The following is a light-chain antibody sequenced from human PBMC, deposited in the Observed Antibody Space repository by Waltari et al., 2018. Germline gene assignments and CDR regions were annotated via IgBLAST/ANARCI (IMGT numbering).Light chain of an antibody. Sequence: QSVLTQPPSVSAAPGQTVTISCSGSNSNIGNNSVSWYQQLPGKAPKLFISENNKRPSGIPARFSGSKSGTSATLGITGLQTGDEADYYCGTWDSSLGDWVFGGGTKVTVL. CDR3: GTWDSSLGDWV. CDR1: NSNIGNNS. CDR2: ENN. J-gene: IGLJ3*02. V-gene: IGLV1-51*02.